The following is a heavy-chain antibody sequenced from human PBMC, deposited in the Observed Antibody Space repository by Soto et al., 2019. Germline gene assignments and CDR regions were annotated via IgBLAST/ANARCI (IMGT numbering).Heavy chain of an antibody. D-gene: IGHD2-2*01. V-gene: IGHV1-2*04. J-gene: IGHJ6*02. CDR2: INPNRGGT. Sequence: APVKVSCKASGYTFSGYYIPWVRQAPGEGPEWMGWINPNRGGTNYAQKFQGWVTMTRDTSISTAYMELSRLRSDDTAVYYCAREIGYGSTPWVPVVKGGFDVWG. CDR3: AREIGYGSTPWVPVVKGGFDV. CDR1: GYTFSGYY.